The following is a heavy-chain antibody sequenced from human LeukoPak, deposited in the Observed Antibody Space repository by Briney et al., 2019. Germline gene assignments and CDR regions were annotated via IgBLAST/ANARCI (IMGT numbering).Heavy chain of an antibody. CDR1: GFTFSSYS. CDR3: ARDEVGEYYYDDGDDS. D-gene: IGHD3-22*01. V-gene: IGHV3-21*01. CDR2: ISSNGRFL. J-gene: IGHJ4*02. Sequence: PGGSLRLSYAASGFTFSSYSMNWVRQAPGKGLEWVSSISSNGRFLYHADSVKGRFTISRDNAKNSLYLQMNSLRAEDTAVYYCARDEVGEYYYDDGDDSWGQGTLVTVSS.